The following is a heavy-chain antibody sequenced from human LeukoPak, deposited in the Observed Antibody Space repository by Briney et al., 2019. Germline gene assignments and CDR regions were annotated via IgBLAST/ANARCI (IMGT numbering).Heavy chain of an antibody. D-gene: IGHD5-18*01. CDR3: ARDVNTAMVPYFDY. J-gene: IGHJ4*02. V-gene: IGHV4-38-2*02. CDR2: IYHSGST. CDR1: GYSISSGCY. Sequence: SETLSLTCAVSGYSISSGCYWGWIRPPPGKGLEGIGSIYHSGSTYYNPSLKSRVTISVDTSKNQFSLKLSSVTAADTAVYSCARDVNTAMVPYFDYWGQGTLVTVSS.